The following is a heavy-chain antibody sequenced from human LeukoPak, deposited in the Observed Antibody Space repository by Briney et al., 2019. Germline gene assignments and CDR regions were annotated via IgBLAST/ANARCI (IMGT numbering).Heavy chain of an antibody. Sequence: SETLSLTCTVSGFSVSSGPYYWSWIRQSPGKGLEWIAYTRYSGSTNYNPSLKSRLTISLDTSKNQLSLKLSSVTAADTAVYYRARTWDYWGQGTLVTVSS. CDR3: ARTWDY. J-gene: IGHJ4*02. V-gene: IGHV4-61*01. CDR1: GFSVSSGPYY. CDR2: TRYSGST.